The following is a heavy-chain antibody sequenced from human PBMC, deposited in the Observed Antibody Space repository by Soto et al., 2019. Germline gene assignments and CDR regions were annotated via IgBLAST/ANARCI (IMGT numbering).Heavy chain of an antibody. CDR3: ARGDSSGYFPEEGGPNWFDP. V-gene: IGHV1-46*01. CDR2: INPSGGST. D-gene: IGHD3-22*01. Sequence: GASVKVSCKASGYTFTSYYMHWVRQAPGQGLEWMGIINPSGGSTSYAQKFQGRVTMTRDTSTSTVYMELSSLRSEDTAVYYCARGDSSGYFPEEGGPNWFDPWGQGTLVTVSS. J-gene: IGHJ5*02. CDR1: GYTFTSYY.